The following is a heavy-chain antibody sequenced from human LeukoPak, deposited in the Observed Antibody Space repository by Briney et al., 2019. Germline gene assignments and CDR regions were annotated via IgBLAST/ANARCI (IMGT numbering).Heavy chain of an antibody. D-gene: IGHD5-18*01. CDR1: GGSFSDYY. V-gene: IGHV4-34*01. CDR2: TYDSGST. J-gene: IGHJ5*02. CDR3: ASPRIQLDNWFDP. Sequence: SETLSLTCAVYGGSFSDYYWSWIRQPPGKGLEWIGDTYDSGSTNYNSSLKSRVTISLGTSKNQFSLKLSSVTAADTAVYYCASPRIQLDNWFDPWGQGTLVTVSS.